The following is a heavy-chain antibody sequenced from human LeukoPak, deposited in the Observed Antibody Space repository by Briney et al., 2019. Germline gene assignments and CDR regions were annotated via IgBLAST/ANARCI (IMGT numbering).Heavy chain of an antibody. J-gene: IGHJ3*02. V-gene: IGHV3-48*03. CDR3: ARVYGDYVGRAFDI. CDR2: ISSSGSTI. Sequence: GGSLTLSCAASGFTFSSYEMNWVRQAPGKGLEWVSYISSSGSTIYYADSVKGRFTISRDNAKNSLYLQMNSLRAEDTAVYYCARVYGDYVGRAFDIWGQGTMVTVSS. CDR1: GFTFSSYE. D-gene: IGHD4-17*01.